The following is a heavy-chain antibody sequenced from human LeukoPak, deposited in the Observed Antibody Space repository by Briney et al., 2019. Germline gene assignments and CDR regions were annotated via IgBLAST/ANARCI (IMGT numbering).Heavy chain of an antibody. CDR2: IHHDGIT. Sequence: ETSETLSLTCSISGYSISSGYFWGGIRQPPGKGLEWIGNIHHDGITYYNPSLKSRVTISLDPSKNQFSLKLTSVAAADTALYHCARVHYYDASDYSTSNWFDPWGQGTLVTVSS. CDR1: GYSISSGYF. D-gene: IGHD3-22*01. J-gene: IGHJ5*02. V-gene: IGHV4-38-2*02. CDR3: ARVHYYDASDYSTSNWFDP.